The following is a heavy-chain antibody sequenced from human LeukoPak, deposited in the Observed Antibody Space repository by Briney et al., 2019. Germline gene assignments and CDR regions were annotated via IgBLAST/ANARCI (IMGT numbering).Heavy chain of an antibody. CDR1: GFTVGSNF. Sequence: GGSLRLSCAASGFTVGSNFMSWVRQAPGKGLEWVSIIYSEGTTTYADSVKGRFTISGDSSKNTLYLQMNSLRAEDTAVYYCASDYNFDYWGQGTLDTVSS. J-gene: IGHJ4*02. D-gene: IGHD2-2*02. V-gene: IGHV3-66*01. CDR2: IYSEGTT. CDR3: ASDYNFDY.